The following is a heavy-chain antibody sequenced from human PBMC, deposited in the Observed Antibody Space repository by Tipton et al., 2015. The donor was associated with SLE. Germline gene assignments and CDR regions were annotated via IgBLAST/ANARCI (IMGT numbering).Heavy chain of an antibody. V-gene: IGHV4-30-2*01. J-gene: IGHJ4*02. D-gene: IGHD3-22*01. CDR2: VYHTGST. Sequence: TLSLTCTVSGGSINSVGHSWSWIRRPPGRGLELVGYVYHTGSTYYNPTLMSRVSISVDRSKNQFSLRLSSVTAADTAVYYCARYFYDSSGVCLFDFWGQGTLVTVSS. CDR3: ARYFYDSSGVCLFDF. CDR1: GGSINSVGHS.